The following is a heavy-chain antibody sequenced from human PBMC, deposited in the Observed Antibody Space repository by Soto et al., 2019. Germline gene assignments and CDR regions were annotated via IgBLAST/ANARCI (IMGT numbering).Heavy chain of an antibody. CDR3: ARDQESSTNYYYYYYMDV. V-gene: IGHV3-11*01. Sequence: GGSLRLSCAASGFTFSDYYMSWIRQAPGKGLEWVSYISSSGSTIYYADSVKGRFTISRDNAKNSLYLQMNSLRAEDTAVYYCARDQESSTNYYYYYYMDVWGKGTTVTVSS. D-gene: IGHD6-13*01. CDR2: ISSSGSTI. CDR1: GFTFSDYY. J-gene: IGHJ6*03.